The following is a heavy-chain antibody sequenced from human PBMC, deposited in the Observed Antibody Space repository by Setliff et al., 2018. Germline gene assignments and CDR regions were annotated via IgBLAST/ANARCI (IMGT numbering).Heavy chain of an antibody. CDR1: GYSFTGYY. Sequence: ASVKVSCKASGYSFTGYYMHWVRQAPGQGLEWMGIIHTGGGSASYALKFQGRVAMTSDTSTSTVYMEVNSVRSDDTAIYYCARGGMAAAGRKGVFEYWGQGTQVTVSS. CDR2: IHTGGGSA. V-gene: IGHV1-46*01. J-gene: IGHJ4*02. D-gene: IGHD6-13*01. CDR3: ARGGMAAAGRKGVFEY.